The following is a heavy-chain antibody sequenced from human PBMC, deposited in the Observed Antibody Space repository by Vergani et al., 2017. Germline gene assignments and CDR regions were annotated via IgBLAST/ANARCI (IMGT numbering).Heavy chain of an antibody. Sequence: QVQLVESGGGVVQPGRSLRLSCAASGFTFSSYGMHWVRQAPGKGLEWVAVIWYDGSNKYYADSVKGRFTISRDNSKNTLYLQMNSLRAEDTAVYYRAKDEGYGDYPSNWFDPWGQGTLVTVSS. CDR2: IWYDGSNK. D-gene: IGHD4-17*01. CDR3: AKDEGYGDYPSNWFDP. CDR1: GFTFSSYG. J-gene: IGHJ5*02. V-gene: IGHV3-33*06.